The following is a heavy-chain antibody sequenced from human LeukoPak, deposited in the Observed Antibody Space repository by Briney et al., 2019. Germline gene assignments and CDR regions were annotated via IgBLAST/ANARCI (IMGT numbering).Heavy chain of an antibody. V-gene: IGHV3-7*01. CDR3: ARDQEVRGVNHYYYYYYMDV. D-gene: IGHD3-10*01. CDR1: GFTFSSYW. Sequence: PGGSLRLSCAASGFTFSSYWMTWVRQAPGKGLEWVANIKQDGSEKYYVDSVKGRFTISRDNAKSSLYLQMNSLRAEDTAVYYCARDQEVRGVNHYYYYYYMDVWGKGTTVTISS. CDR2: IKQDGSEK. J-gene: IGHJ6*03.